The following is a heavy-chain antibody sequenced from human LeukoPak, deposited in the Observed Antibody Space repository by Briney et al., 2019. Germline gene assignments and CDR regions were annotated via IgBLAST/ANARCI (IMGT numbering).Heavy chain of an antibody. D-gene: IGHD3-3*01. V-gene: IGHV4-61*02. CDR3: ATATFFGEGIQLFYY. Sequence: SEALAVTCTVSGASLCSGSYYCNWIRQPAGKGLEWVGRIYYTGCTSYNPSLTTRVTISAEPSKPPSSPRLSAATAAPTAVSYCATATFFGEGIQLFYYWGEGTLVPASS. CDR2: IYYTGCT. J-gene: IGHJ4*02. CDR1: GASLCSGSYY.